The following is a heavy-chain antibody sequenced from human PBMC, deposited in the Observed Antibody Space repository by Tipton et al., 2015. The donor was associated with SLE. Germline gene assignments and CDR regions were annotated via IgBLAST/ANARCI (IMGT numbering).Heavy chain of an antibody. CDR2: ISYDGSHK. CDR3: TRSLRIVAAVGGAFDM. Sequence: SGFTFSNFGMHWVRHAPGKGLEWMAVISYDGSHKYFADSVEGRFTISRDNSKNTLYLQMDSLRVEDTAVFYCTRSLRIVAAVGGAFDMWGQGTLVIVSS. CDR1: GFTFSNFG. D-gene: IGHD6-13*01. J-gene: IGHJ3*02. V-gene: IGHV3-30*12.